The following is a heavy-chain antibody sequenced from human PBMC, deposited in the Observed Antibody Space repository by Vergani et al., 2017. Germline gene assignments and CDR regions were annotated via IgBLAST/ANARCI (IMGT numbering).Heavy chain of an antibody. CDR2: VDPEDGET. CDR1: GYTFTDYY. J-gene: IGHJ6*02. Sequence: EVQLVQSGAEVKKPGATVKISCKVSGYTFTDYYMHWVQQAPGKGLEWMGLVDPEDGETIYAEKFQGRVTITADTSTDTADMELSSLRSEDTAVYYCATGVRGYCSGGSCYYYYGMDVWGQGTTVTVSS. CDR3: ATGVRGYCSGGSCYYYYGMDV. D-gene: IGHD2-15*01. V-gene: IGHV1-69-2*01.